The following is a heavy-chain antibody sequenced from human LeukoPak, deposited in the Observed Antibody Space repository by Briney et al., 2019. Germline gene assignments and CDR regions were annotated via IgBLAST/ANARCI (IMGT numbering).Heavy chain of an antibody. CDR1: GFSFSSYS. J-gene: IGHJ4*02. CDR2: ISSTSNTI. CDR3: ARESSGWFGELPTSYFNY. V-gene: IGHV3-48*01. D-gene: IGHD3-10*01. Sequence: GGSLRLSCAASGFSFSSYSMNWVRQAPGKGLEWVSYISSTSNTIYDADSVKGRFTISRDNAKNSLYLQMNSLRAEDTALYYCARESSGWFGELPTSYFNYWGQGTLVTVSS.